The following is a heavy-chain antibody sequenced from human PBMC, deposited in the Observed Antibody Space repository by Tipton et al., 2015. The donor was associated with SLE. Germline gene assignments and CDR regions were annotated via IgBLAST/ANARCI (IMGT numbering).Heavy chain of an antibody. Sequence: TLSLTCTVSGVSISSYYWSWIRQPPGKGLEWIGEINHSGSTNYNPSLKSRVTISVDTSKNQFSLKLSSVTAADTAVYYCARGRNDFWSGPFDYWGRGALVTVSS. J-gene: IGHJ4*02. CDR1: GVSISSYY. V-gene: IGHV4-34*01. CDR3: ARGRNDFWSGPFDY. CDR2: INHSGST. D-gene: IGHD3-3*01.